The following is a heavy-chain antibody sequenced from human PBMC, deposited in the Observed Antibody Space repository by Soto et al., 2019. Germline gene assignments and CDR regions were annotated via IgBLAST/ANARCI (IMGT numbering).Heavy chain of an antibody. V-gene: IGHV4-39*07. CDR1: GGSIGSSSYY. CDR2: IYYSGST. J-gene: IGHJ4*02. D-gene: IGHD2-21*02. CDR3: ARASCGGDCYRFDY. Sequence: SETLSLTCTVSGGSIGSSSYYWTWIRQPPGKGLEWIGNIYYSGSTYYNPSLKSRVTISVDTSKNQFSLKLSSVTAADTAVYYCARASCGGDCYRFDYWGQGTLVTVSS.